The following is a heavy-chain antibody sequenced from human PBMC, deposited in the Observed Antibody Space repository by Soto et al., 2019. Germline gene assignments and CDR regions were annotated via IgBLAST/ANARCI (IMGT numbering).Heavy chain of an antibody. CDR1: GDTFTSYG. V-gene: IGHV1-18*01. CDR3: ARDRTIVVVITTYAFDI. CDR2: ISAYNGNT. Sequence: ASVKVSCKASGDTFTSYGISWVRQAPGQGLEWMGWISAYNGNTNYAQKLQGRVTMTTDTSTSTAYMELRSLRSDDTAVYYCARDRTIVVVITTYAFDIWGQGTMVTVSS. D-gene: IGHD3-22*01. J-gene: IGHJ3*02.